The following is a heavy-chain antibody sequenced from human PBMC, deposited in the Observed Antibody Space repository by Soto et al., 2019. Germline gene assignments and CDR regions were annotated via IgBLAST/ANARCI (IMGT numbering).Heavy chain of an antibody. CDR2: IYYSGST. CDR3: ARASYYDFWSGYYPYTFFDY. V-gene: IGHV4-59*01. Sequence: QVQLQESGPGLVKPSETLSLTCTVSGGSISSYYWSWIRQPPGKGLEWIGYIYYSGSTNYNPSLKSQVTISVDTSKNQFSLKLSSVTAADTAVYYCARASYYDFWSGYYPYTFFDYWGQGTLVTVSS. D-gene: IGHD3-3*01. J-gene: IGHJ4*02. CDR1: GGSISSYY.